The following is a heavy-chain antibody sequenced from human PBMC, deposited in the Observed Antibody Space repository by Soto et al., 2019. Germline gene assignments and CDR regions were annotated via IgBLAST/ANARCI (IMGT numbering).Heavy chain of an antibody. CDR1: GYTFTSYD. V-gene: IGHV1-8*01. J-gene: IGHJ3*02. CDR3: ARGRDYGSTFDI. CDR2: MNPNSGNT. Sequence: QVQLVQSGAEVTKPGASVKVSCKASGYTFTSYDINWVRQATGQGHEWMGWMNPNSGNTDNAQKFQGRVTMTRNTSISTAYMEVSSLRSEDTAVYCCARGRDYGSTFDIWGQGTMVNGSS. D-gene: IGHD4-17*01.